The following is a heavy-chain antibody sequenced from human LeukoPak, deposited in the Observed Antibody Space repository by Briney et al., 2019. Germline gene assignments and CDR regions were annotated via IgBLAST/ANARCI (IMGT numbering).Heavy chain of an antibody. D-gene: IGHD6-13*01. Sequence: SGGSLRLSCAASGFTFSSYAMHWVRQAPGKGLEWVAVISYDGSNKYYADSVKGRFTISRDNSKNTLYLQMNSLRAEDTAVYYCARAEYSSSWYFGYWGQGTLVTVSS. CDR1: GFTFSSYA. CDR2: ISYDGSNK. J-gene: IGHJ4*02. CDR3: ARAEYSSSWYFGY. V-gene: IGHV3-30-3*01.